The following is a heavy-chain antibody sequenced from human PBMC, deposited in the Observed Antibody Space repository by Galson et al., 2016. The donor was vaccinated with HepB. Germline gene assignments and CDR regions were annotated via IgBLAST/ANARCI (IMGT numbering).Heavy chain of an antibody. J-gene: IGHJ4*02. Sequence: CAISGDSVSNNIAGWNWIRQSPSRGLEWLGRTYYRTAWRYDYATSLLSRISINPDTSKNQFSLHLNFVSPEDTGVYYCVKSVQLGRGFVTWGQGTLVTVSA. V-gene: IGHV6-1*01. D-gene: IGHD2-2*01. CDR2: TYYRTAWRY. CDR1: GDSVSNNIAG. CDR3: VKSVQLGRGFVT.